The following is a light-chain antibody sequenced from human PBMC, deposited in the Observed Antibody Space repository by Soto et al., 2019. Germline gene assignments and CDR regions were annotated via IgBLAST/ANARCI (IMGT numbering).Light chain of an antibody. J-gene: IGKJ5*01. CDR3: QEYGGLHPIP. Sequence: EIVLTQSPGTLSLSPGERATLSCRASQSVSSSYLARYQQKPGQAPRLLIYGASSRATGIPARFSGSGSGTDFTLTISRLEPEDFAVYYCQEYGGLHPIPFGQATRLESK. V-gene: IGKV3-20*01. CDR1: QSVSSSY. CDR2: GAS.